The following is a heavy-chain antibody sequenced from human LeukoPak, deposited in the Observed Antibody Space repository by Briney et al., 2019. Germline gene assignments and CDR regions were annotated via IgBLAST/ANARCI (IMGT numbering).Heavy chain of an antibody. V-gene: IGHV3-23*01. D-gene: IGHD3-22*01. CDR1: GFTFSSYA. CDR2: ITSSGAAT. Sequence: GGSLRLSCAPSGFTFSSYAMSWVRHAPGKGLEWVSSITSSGAATYYADSVKGRFTISRDNSDNALYLQMNSLRAEDTAVYYCAKDRPNYYGSNGHYYKLNGDCWGQGTLVTVSS. J-gene: IGHJ4*02. CDR3: AKDRPNYYGSNGHYYKLNGDC.